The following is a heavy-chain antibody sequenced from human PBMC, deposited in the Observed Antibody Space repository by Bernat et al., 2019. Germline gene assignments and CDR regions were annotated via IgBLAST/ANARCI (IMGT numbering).Heavy chain of an antibody. D-gene: IGHD2-2*01. CDR2: INPSSGGT. CDR1: GYTFTSYY. CDR3: ARSTPHVIPFRLDP. J-gene: IGHJ5*02. Sequence: QVQLVQSGAEVKKPGASVKVSCKASGYTFTSYYMHWVRQAPGQGLEWMGWINPSSGGTNYAQKFKGWVTMTREPSISTVYMEVSRMRSDDTAIYYCARSTPHVIPFRLDPWGQGTLVTVSS. V-gene: IGHV1-2*04.